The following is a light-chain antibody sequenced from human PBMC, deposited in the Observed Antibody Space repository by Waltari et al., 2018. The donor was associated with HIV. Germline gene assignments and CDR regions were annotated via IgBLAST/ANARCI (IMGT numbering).Light chain of an antibody. J-gene: IGKJ5*01. CDR1: QDIVNY. V-gene: IGKV1-16*02. CDR2: AAS. CDR3: QQYKSYPLT. Sequence: DIQMTKSPSSMPAPVGERVPITCRASQDIVNYLVWFQQKPGEAPKSLIYAASSLQRGVPSKFRGSGSGTDFTLTIDTLHSEDSATYYCQQYKSYPLTFGQGTRLEIK.